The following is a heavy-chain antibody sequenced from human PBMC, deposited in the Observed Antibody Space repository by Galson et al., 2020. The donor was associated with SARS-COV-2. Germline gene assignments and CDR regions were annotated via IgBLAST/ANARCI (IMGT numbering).Heavy chain of an antibody. CDR3: ARETAYYYDSSGYLDY. CDR2: ITSYGSII. CDR1: GFTFSDYD. J-gene: IGHJ4*02. V-gene: IGHV3-11*04. D-gene: IGHD3-22*01. Sequence: GGSLRLSCAASGFTFSDYDMSWIRQAPGKGLEWLSYITSYGSIIYYADSVKGRFTISRDNAKNSLYLEMSGLRDEDTAIYYCARETAYYYDSSGYLDYWGQGTLVTVSS.